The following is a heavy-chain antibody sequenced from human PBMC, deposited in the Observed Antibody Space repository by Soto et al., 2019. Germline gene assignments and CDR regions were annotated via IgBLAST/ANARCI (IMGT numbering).Heavy chain of an antibody. CDR3: ARVPRYCSSTSCPFDY. J-gene: IGHJ4*02. CDR1: GYTFTGYY. D-gene: IGHD2-2*01. Sequence: GASVKVSCTASGYTFTGYYMHWVRQAPGQGLEWMGWINPNSGGTNYAQKFQGWVTMTRDTSISTAYMELSRLRSDDTAVYYCARVPRYCSSTSCPFDYWGQGTLVTVSS. V-gene: IGHV1-2*04. CDR2: INPNSGGT.